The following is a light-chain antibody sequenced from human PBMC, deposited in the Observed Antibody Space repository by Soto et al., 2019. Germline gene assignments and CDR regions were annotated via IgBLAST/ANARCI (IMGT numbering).Light chain of an antibody. CDR2: EVS. J-gene: IGLJ1*01. Sequence: QSVLTQPPSASGSPGQSVTISCTGTSSDVGGYNFVSWYQQHPDKAPKLLIYEVSKRPSGVPDRFSGSRSGNTASLTVSGLQAEDEADYYCAAWDDRLDVYVFGTGTKVTVL. CDR1: SSDVGGYNF. CDR3: AAWDDRLDVYV. V-gene: IGLV2-8*01.